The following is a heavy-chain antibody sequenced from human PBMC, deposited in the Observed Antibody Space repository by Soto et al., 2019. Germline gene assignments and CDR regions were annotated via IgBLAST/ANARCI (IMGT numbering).Heavy chain of an antibody. D-gene: IGHD6-19*01. J-gene: IGHJ6*02. CDR3: ARVGSGWEDYYYYYGMDV. CDR1: GGSISSYY. Sequence: PSETLSLTCTVSGGSISSYYWSWIRQPPGKGLERIGYIYYSGSTNYNPSLKSRVTISVDTSKNQFSLKLSSVTAADTAVYYCARVGSGWEDYYYYYGMDVWGQGTTVTVSS. V-gene: IGHV4-59*01. CDR2: IYYSGST.